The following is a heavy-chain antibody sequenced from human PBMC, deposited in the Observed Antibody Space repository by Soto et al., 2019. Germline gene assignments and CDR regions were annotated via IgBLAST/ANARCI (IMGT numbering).Heavy chain of an antibody. Sequence: PSETMSLTCTVSGGSISSGDYYWSWIRQPPGKGLEWIGYIYYSGSTYYKPSLKSRVTISVDTSKNQFSLKMSAVPAADSAVYSCAREEGQQQLVRSPLWGEGTLVIFCS. D-gene: IGHD6-13*01. V-gene: IGHV4-30-4*01. CDR3: AREEGQQQLVRSPL. CDR2: IYYSGST. CDR1: GGSISSGDYY. J-gene: IGHJ4*02.